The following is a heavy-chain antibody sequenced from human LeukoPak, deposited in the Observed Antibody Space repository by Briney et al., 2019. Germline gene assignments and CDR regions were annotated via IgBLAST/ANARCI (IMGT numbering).Heavy chain of an antibody. CDR3: ARRGDGYNFDY. CDR1: GGSFSGYY. CDR2: INHSGST. D-gene: IGHD5-24*01. V-gene: IGHV4-34*01. J-gene: IGHJ4*02. Sequence: PSETLSLTCAVYGGSFSGYYWSWIRQPPGKGLEWIGEINHSGSTYYNPSLKSRVTISVDTSKNQFSLKLSSVTAADTAVYYCARRGDGYNFDYWGQGTLVTVSP.